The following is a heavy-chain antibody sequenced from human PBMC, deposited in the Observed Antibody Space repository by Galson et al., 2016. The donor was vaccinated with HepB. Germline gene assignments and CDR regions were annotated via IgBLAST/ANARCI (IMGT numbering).Heavy chain of an antibody. Sequence: SETLSLTCTVSGDYITSYYWSWIRQPPGKGLEWIGYIYYRGSTNYNPSLKSRVTTSVDTSKNQFSLKLSFVTAADTAVYYCARRTSSWYYFDYWGQGTLVTVSS. CDR2: IYYRGST. V-gene: IGHV4-59*08. D-gene: IGHD2-2*01. J-gene: IGHJ4*02. CDR3: ARRTSSWYYFDY. CDR1: GDYITSYY.